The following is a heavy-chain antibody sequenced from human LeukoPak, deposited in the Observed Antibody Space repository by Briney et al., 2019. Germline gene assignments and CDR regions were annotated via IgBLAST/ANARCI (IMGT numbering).Heavy chain of an antibody. D-gene: IGHD3-9*01. Sequence: GGSLRLSCAASGFTVSSNYMSWVRQAPGKGLEWVSVIYSGGSTYYADSVKGRFTISRDNSKNTLYLQMNSLRAEDTAVYYCARRGLGYDILTGYYTTDAFDIWGQGTMVTASS. J-gene: IGHJ3*02. V-gene: IGHV3-53*01. CDR3: ARRGLGYDILTGYYTTDAFDI. CDR1: GFTVSSNY. CDR2: IYSGGST.